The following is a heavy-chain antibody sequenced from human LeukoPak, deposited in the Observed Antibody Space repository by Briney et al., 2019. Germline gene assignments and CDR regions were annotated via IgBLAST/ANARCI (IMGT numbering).Heavy chain of an antibody. V-gene: IGHV4-39*01. Sequence: SETLSLTCTVSGGSISSSSYYWGWIRQPPGKGLEWIGSIYYSGSTYYNPSLKSRVTISVGTSKNQFSLKLSSVTAADTAVYYCASVTYYYGSSNAFDIWGQGTMVTVSS. J-gene: IGHJ3*02. CDR3: ASVTYYYGSSNAFDI. CDR2: IYYSGST. D-gene: IGHD3-10*01. CDR1: GGSISSSSYY.